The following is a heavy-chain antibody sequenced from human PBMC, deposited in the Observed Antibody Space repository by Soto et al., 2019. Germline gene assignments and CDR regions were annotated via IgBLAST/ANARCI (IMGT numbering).Heavy chain of an antibody. J-gene: IGHJ4*02. D-gene: IGHD6-19*01. Sequence: QVQLVQSGGEVKKPGDSVKVSCKASSYTFTNYGIIWVRQAPGQGLEWMGWISAYNGNTKYAQNLQGRVTMTTDTSTTTADMELRSLRSDDTAVYYCARGSKFAVAGVDYWGQGTLVTVSS. V-gene: IGHV1-18*01. CDR1: SYTFTNYG. CDR3: ARGSKFAVAGVDY. CDR2: ISAYNGNT.